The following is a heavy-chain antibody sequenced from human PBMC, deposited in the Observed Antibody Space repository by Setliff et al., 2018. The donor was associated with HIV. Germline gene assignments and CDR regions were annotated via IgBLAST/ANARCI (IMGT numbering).Heavy chain of an antibody. CDR2: VYHTATT. CDR1: GGSISSGGYY. D-gene: IGHD6-13*01. Sequence: SETLSLTCTVSGGSISSGGYYWSWIRQHPGKGLEWIGYVYHTATTYFNPSLKSRITISVDTAKNQFSLRLSSVTAADTAVYYCARHPPHDSTWPYYYYGMDVWGQGTTVTVSS. V-gene: IGHV4-31*03. J-gene: IGHJ6*02. CDR3: ARHPPHDSTWPYYYYGMDV.